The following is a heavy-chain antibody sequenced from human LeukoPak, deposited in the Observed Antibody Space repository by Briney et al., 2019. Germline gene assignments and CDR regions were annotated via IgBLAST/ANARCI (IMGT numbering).Heavy chain of an antibody. CDR1: GFTFINAW. CDR3: ARTTFYDFWSGYVYYMDV. Sequence: GGSLRLSCAASGFTFINAWMSWVRQAPGKGLEWVANIKQDGSEKYYVDSVKGRFTISRDNAKNSLYLQMNSLRAEDTAVYYCARTTFYDFWSGYVYYMDVWGKGTTVTVPS. CDR2: IKQDGSEK. J-gene: IGHJ6*03. D-gene: IGHD3-3*01. V-gene: IGHV3-7*01.